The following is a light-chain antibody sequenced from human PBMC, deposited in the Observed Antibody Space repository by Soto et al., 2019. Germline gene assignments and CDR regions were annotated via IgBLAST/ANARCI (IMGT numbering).Light chain of an antibody. Sequence: AIRMTQSPSSFSASTGDRVTITCRARQGISSYLAWYQQKPGKAPKLLIYAASTLQSGVPSRFSGSGSGTDFTLTISCLQSEDFATYYCQQYYSYPHTFGQETKLEIK. V-gene: IGKV1-8*01. CDR2: AAS. CDR1: QGISSY. J-gene: IGKJ2*01. CDR3: QQYYSYPHT.